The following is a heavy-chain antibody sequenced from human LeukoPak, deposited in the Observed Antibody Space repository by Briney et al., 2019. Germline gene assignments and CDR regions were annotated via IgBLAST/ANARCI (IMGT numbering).Heavy chain of an antibody. J-gene: IGHJ4*02. D-gene: IGHD3-16*01. Sequence: GGSLRLSCAASGFTFSSYAMHWVRQAPGKGLEWVAVISYDGSNKYHADSVKGRSTISRDNSKNTLYLQMNSLRTEDTAVYYCARATYRGTLNWGQGTLVTVSS. CDR3: ARATYRGTLN. V-gene: IGHV3-30-3*01. CDR1: GFTFSSYA. CDR2: ISYDGSNK.